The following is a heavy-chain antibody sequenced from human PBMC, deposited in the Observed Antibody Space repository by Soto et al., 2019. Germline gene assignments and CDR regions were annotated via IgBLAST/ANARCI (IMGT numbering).Heavy chain of an antibody. CDR3: ARDRRRVRYYYDSSGSRGYGMDV. V-gene: IGHV3-21*01. Sequence: GGSLRLSCATSGFTFSSYSMNWVRQAPGKGLEWVSSISSSSSYIYYADSVKGRFTISRDNAKNSLYLQMNSLRAEDTAVYYCARDRRRVRYYYDSSGSRGYGMDVWGQGTTVTVPS. CDR2: ISSSSSYI. D-gene: IGHD3-22*01. J-gene: IGHJ6*02. CDR1: GFTFSSYS.